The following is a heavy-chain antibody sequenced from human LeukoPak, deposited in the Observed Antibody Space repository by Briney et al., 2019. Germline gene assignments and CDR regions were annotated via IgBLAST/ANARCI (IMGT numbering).Heavy chain of an antibody. CDR1: GFTFSSYA. V-gene: IGHV3-23*01. CDR2: ISGSGGST. Sequence: GGSLRLSCAASGFTFSSYAMSWVRQAPGKGLERVSAISGSGGSTYYADSVKGRFTISRDNSKNTLYLQMNSLRAEDTAVYYCAKSDFWSGYYMEPFDYWGQGTLVTVSS. J-gene: IGHJ4*02. CDR3: AKSDFWSGYYMEPFDY. D-gene: IGHD3-3*01.